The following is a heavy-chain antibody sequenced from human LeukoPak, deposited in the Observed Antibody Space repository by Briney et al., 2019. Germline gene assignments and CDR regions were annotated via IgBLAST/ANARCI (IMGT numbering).Heavy chain of an antibody. CDR2: INPSGGST. D-gene: IGHD4-17*01. J-gene: IGHJ4*02. CDR3: AREATVTTFDY. V-gene: IGHV1-46*01. Sequence: ASVKVSCKASGYTFTSYYMHWVRQAPGQGREWMGIINPSGGSTSYAQKFQGRVTMTRDMSTSTVYMELSSLRSDDTAVYYCAREATVTTFDYWGQGTLVSVSS. CDR1: GYTFTSYY.